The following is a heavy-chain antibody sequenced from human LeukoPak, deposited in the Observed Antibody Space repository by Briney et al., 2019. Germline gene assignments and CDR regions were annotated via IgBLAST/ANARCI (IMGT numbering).Heavy chain of an antibody. CDR1: GFTFSSYW. J-gene: IGHJ4*02. Sequence: PGGSLRLSCAASGFTFSSYWMSWVRQAPGKGLEWVANIKQDGSGKYYVDSVKGRSTISRDNAKNSLYLQMNSLRAEDTAVYYCAKGSSPFDYWGQGTLVTVSS. V-gene: IGHV3-7*01. CDR2: IKQDGSGK. D-gene: IGHD1-26*01. CDR3: AKGSSPFDY.